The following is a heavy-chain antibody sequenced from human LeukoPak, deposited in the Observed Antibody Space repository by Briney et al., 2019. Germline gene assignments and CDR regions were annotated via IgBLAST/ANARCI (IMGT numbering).Heavy chain of an antibody. CDR3: AKGTSREPIWGAIDY. CDR1: GFTVSSNY. J-gene: IGHJ4*02. V-gene: IGHV3-23*01. D-gene: IGHD3-16*01. CDR2: ISGSGGST. Sequence: PGGSLRLSCAASGFTVSSNYMSWVRQAPGKGLEWVSAISGSGGSTYYADSVKGRFTISRDNSENTLYLQMNSLRAEDTAVYYCAKGTSREPIWGAIDYWGQGTLVTVSS.